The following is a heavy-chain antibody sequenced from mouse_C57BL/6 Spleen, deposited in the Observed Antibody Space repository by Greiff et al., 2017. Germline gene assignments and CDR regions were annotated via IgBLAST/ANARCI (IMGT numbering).Heavy chain of an antibody. CDR2: IWGDGST. Sequence: VQLVESGPGLVAPSQSLSITCTVSGFSLTSSGVSWVRQPPGKGLEWLGVIWGDGSTNYPSALISRLSISKDNSKSQVFFKLNSLQTDDTDTYYCAKFYYYGSSYLAWFAYWGQGTLVTVSA. V-gene: IGHV2-3*01. D-gene: IGHD1-1*01. J-gene: IGHJ3*01. CDR3: AKFYYYGSSYLAWFAY. CDR1: GFSLTSSG.